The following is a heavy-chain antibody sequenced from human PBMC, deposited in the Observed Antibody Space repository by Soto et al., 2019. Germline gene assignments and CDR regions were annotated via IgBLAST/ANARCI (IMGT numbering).Heavy chain of an antibody. CDR2: IIPMYGTA. D-gene: IGHD3-9*01. CDR1: GGSFGTYV. V-gene: IGHV1-69*12. CDR3: ARIGTLDWPDNS. Sequence: QVQLVQSGAEVKKPGSSVKVSCKASGGSFGTYVISWVRQAPGQGLEWMGGIIPMYGTANYAQNFQGSVTFTADESTSTVFMELSSLRSEDTAVYYCARIGTLDWPDNSWGQGTLVTVSS. J-gene: IGHJ4*02.